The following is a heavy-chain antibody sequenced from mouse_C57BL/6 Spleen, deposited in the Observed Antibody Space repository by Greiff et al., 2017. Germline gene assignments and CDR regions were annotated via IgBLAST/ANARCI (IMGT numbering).Heavy chain of an antibody. D-gene: IGHD2-4*01. Sequence: HVQLKESGPELVKPGASVKISCKASGYAFSSSWMNWVKQRPGKGLEWIGRIYPGDGDTNYNGKFKGKATLTADKSSSTAYMQLSSLTSEDSAVYFCARSGYYDYDAFDYWGQGTTLTVSS. J-gene: IGHJ2*01. V-gene: IGHV1-82*01. CDR2: IYPGDGDT. CDR3: ARSGYYDYDAFDY. CDR1: GYAFSSSW.